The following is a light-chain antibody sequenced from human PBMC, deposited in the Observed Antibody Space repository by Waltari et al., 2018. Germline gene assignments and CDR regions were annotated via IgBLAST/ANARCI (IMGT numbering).Light chain of an antibody. V-gene: IGKV3-11*01. J-gene: IGKJ3*01. CDR1: QSVTHY. CDR2: EAS. CDR3: QQRSNWLFT. Sequence: DIVITQSPGSLAVYLGERAAINCKYSQSVTHYLAWFQQQPGQAPRLLIYEASRRATGIPTRFSGSGSATDFTLTISSLEPEDFAVYYCQQRSNWLFTFGPGTKVEIK.